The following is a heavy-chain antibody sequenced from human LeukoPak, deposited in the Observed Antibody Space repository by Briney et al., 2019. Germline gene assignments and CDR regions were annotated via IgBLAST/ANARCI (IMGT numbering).Heavy chain of an antibody. CDR2: ISGSGGST. CDR1: GFTFSSYA. J-gene: IGHJ4*02. Sequence: PGGSLRLSCAASGFTFSSYAMSWVREAPGKGLEWASAISGSGGSTYYADSVKGRFTISRDNSKNTLYLQMNSLRAEDTAVYYCAKSPSTWIQLWFLDYWGQGTLVTVSS. CDR3: AKSPSTWIQLWFLDY. D-gene: IGHD5-18*01. V-gene: IGHV3-23*01.